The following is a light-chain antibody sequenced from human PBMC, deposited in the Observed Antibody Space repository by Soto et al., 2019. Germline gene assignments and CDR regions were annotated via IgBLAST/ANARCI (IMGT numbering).Light chain of an antibody. J-gene: IGKJ4*01. Sequence: VMTQSPATLSVSPGERATLSCRASLSISNNLAWYQQKPGQAPMLLIYSASTRATAIPARFSGSASGTEFTLTISSLQSEDFAVYYCPQYNEWPLTFGGGTKVETK. CDR2: SAS. V-gene: IGKV3-15*01. CDR3: PQYNEWPLT. CDR1: LSISNN.